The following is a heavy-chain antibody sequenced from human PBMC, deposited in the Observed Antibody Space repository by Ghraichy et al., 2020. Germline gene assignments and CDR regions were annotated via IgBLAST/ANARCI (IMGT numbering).Heavy chain of an antibody. CDR1: GSSISPYY. J-gene: IGHJ2*01. V-gene: IGHV4-59*01. Sequence: SETLSLTCTVSGSSISPYYWSWIRQLPDKGLEWIGYVYFTWSTNSNPSLKSRVTISVDTSRNQFSLKLSSVTAADTAVYYCARDRYDYGDSYWYFDLWGRGTLVTVSS. D-gene: IGHD4-17*01. CDR2: VYFTWST. CDR3: ARDRYDYGDSYWYFDL.